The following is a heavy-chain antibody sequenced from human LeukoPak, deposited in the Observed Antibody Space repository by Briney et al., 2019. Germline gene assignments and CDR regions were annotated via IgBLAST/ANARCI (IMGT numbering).Heavy chain of an antibody. Sequence: GGSLRLSCAASGFTFSSYAMSWVRQAPGKGLEWVSGISGTGGSTYYADSVKGRFTISRDNSKNTLYLQMNSLRAEDTAVYYCAKDRSSSSLDHWGQGTLVTVSS. J-gene: IGHJ5*02. D-gene: IGHD6-13*01. CDR1: GFTFSSYA. CDR3: AKDRSSSSLDH. CDR2: ISGTGGST. V-gene: IGHV3-23*01.